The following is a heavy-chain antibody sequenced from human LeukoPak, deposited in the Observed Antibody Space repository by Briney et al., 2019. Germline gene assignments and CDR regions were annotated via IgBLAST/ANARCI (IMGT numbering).Heavy chain of an antibody. J-gene: IGHJ4*02. CDR1: GYTFTSYG. CDR3: ARVFSSGYYYDY. Sequence: ASVKVSCKASGYTFTSYGISWVRQAPGQGLEWMGWISAYNGNTNYAQKLQGRVTMTTDTSASTAYMELRSPRSDDTAVYYCARVFSSGYYYDYWGQGTLVTVSS. V-gene: IGHV1-18*01. CDR2: ISAYNGNT. D-gene: IGHD3-22*01.